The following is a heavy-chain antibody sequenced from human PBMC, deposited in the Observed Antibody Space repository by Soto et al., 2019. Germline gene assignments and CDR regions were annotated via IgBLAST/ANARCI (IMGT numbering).Heavy chain of an antibody. D-gene: IGHD3-10*01. CDR1: GFTFSSYS. CDR3: ASDHRVRGVLYYGMDV. J-gene: IGHJ6*02. Sequence: GGSLRLSCAASGFTFSSYSMNWVRQAPGKGLEWVSYISSSSSTIYYADSVKGRFTISRDNAKNSLYLQMNSLRDEDTAVYYCASDHRVRGVLYYGMDVWGQGTTVTVYS. V-gene: IGHV3-48*02. CDR2: ISSSSSTI.